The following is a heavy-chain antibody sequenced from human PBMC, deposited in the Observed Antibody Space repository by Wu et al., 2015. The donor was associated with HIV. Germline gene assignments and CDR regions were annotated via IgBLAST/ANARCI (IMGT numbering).Heavy chain of an antibody. J-gene: IGHJ4*02. Sequence: QVQLVQSGAEVKKPGASVKVSCQASGYTFIDYDINWLRQATGQGLEWVGWMNPNSGATGYARKFQGRVTLTRNTSTKTAYMELSSLRSEDTATFLXCEERIALFFKFWGQGTVVIVSS. CDR2: MNPNSGAT. V-gene: IGHV1-8*01. CDR3: CEERIALFFKF. CDR1: GYTFIDYD. D-gene: IGHD3-3*02.